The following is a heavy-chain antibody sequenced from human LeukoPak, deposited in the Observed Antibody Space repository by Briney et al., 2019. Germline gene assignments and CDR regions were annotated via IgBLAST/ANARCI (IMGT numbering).Heavy chain of an antibody. CDR3: ASVANFYYNMDV. CDR2: ISYDGSNK. Sequence: GGSLRLSCAASGFTFSSYAMHWVRQAPGKGLEWVAVISYDGSNKYYADSVKGRFTISRDNSKNTLYLQMNSLRAEDTALYYCASVANFYYNMDVWGKGTTVTVSS. J-gene: IGHJ6*03. CDR1: GFTFSSYA. V-gene: IGHV3-30-3*01.